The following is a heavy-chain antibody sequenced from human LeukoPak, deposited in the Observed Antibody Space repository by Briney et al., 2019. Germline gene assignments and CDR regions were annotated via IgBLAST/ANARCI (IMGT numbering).Heavy chain of an antibody. CDR2: ISAYNGNT. J-gene: IGHJ5*02. CDR3: ARVLRQRHYDILTVGWFDP. CDR1: GYTFTSYG. D-gene: IGHD3-9*01. V-gene: IGHV1-18*01. Sequence: GASVKVSCKASGYTFTSYGISWVRQAPGQGLEWMGWISAYNGNTNYAQKLQGRVTTTTDTSTSTAYMELRSLRSDDTAVYYCARVLRQRHYDILTVGWFDPWGQGTLVTVSS.